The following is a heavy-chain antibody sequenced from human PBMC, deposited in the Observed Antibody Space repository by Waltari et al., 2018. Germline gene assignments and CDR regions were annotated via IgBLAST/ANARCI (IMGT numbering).Heavy chain of an antibody. D-gene: IGHD6-13*01. J-gene: IGHJ4*02. CDR1: GGTFSSYT. V-gene: IGHV1-69*02. Sequence: QVQLVQSGAEVKKPGSSVKVSCKASGGTFSSYTIRWGRQAPGQGLEWRGRIIPSLGIANYAQKFQGRVTITADKSTSTAYMELSSLRSEDTAVYYCARGGSGYHFDYWGQGTLVTVSS. CDR3: ARGGSGYHFDY. CDR2: IIPSLGIA.